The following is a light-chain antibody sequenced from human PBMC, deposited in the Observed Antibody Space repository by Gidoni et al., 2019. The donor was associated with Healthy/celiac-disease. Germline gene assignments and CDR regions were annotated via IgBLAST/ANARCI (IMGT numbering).Light chain of an antibody. CDR1: SGSIASNY. V-gene: IGLV6-57*01. Sequence: NFMLTQPHSVSESPGKPVTISCTRSSGSIASNYVQWYQQRPCSSPTTVIYEYIQRPSGVPDRFSVSIDSSSNSASLTISGLKTEDEADYYCQSYDSSNQGVFGGGTKLTVL. CDR3: QSYDSSNQGV. J-gene: IGLJ3*02. CDR2: EYI.